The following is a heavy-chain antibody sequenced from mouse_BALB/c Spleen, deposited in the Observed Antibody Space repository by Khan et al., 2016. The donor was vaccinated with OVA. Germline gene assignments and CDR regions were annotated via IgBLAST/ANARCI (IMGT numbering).Heavy chain of an antibody. Sequence: VQLQQSRTVLARPGASVKMSCKTSGYTFSCYLIHWVKQRPGQGLEWIGDIFPGNNETTYNQNFKDMAKLTAGPSDSTAYRELSNLTNDDFAVYYCTRVEYCAIAYKHQGTQVTVSA. CDR2: IFPGNNET. J-gene: IGHJ3*01. CDR3: TRVEYCAIAY. CDR1: GYTFSCYL. V-gene: IGHV1-5*01.